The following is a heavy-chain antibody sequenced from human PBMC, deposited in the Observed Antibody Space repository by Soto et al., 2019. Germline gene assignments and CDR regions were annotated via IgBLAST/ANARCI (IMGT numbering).Heavy chain of an antibody. D-gene: IGHD3-10*01. CDR1: GFTFSSYS. CDR3: AGRWFGDSYYYYYYGMDV. V-gene: IGHV3-21*01. J-gene: IGHJ6*02. Sequence: GGSLRLSCAASGFTFSSYSMNWFRQAPGRGLEWVSSISSSSSYIYYADSVKGRFTISRDNAKNSLYLQMNSLRAEDTAVYYCAGRWFGDSYYYYYYGMDVWGQGTTVTVSS. CDR2: ISSSSSYI.